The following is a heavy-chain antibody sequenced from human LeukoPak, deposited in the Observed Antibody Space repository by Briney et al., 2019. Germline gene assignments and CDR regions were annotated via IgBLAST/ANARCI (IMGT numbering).Heavy chain of an antibody. D-gene: IGHD3-16*01. Sequence: RRASVKVSCKASGYTFTSYYMHWVRQAPGQGLEWMGRINPNSGGTNYAQKFQGRVTMTRDTSISTAYMELSRLRSDDTAVYYCAREMAGGWFDYWGQGTLVTVSS. J-gene: IGHJ4*02. CDR1: GYTFTSYY. CDR2: INPNSGGT. CDR3: AREMAGGWFDY. V-gene: IGHV1-2*06.